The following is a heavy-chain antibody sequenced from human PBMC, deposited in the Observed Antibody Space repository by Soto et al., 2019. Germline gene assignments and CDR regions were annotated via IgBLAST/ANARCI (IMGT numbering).Heavy chain of an antibody. Sequence: GGSLRLSCAASGFTFRTHAMYWLRQAPGKGLEWVAVVSFDGNNQYYGNSVKGRFTSSRDNSKNTLYLQMNSLRPEDTAIYYCARDRRTADYWGYFDDWGQGILVTVSS. CDR2: VSFDGNNQ. V-gene: IGHV3-30-3*01. D-gene: IGHD3-16*01. CDR3: ARDRRTADYWGYFDD. CDR1: GFTFRTHA. J-gene: IGHJ4*02.